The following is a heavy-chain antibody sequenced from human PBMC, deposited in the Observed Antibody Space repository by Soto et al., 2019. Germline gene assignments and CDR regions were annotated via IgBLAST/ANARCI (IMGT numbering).Heavy chain of an antibody. V-gene: IGHV4-59*01. CDR1: GGSISSYY. CDR2: IYYSGST. D-gene: IGHD3-10*01. Sequence: KPSETLSLTCTVSGGSISSYYWSWIRQPPGKGLEWIGYIYYSGSTNYNPSLKSRVTISVDTSKNQFSLKLSSVTAADTAVYYCARALFYYGSGSYKDYYGMDVWGQGTTVTVSS. CDR3: ARALFYYGSGSYKDYYGMDV. J-gene: IGHJ6*02.